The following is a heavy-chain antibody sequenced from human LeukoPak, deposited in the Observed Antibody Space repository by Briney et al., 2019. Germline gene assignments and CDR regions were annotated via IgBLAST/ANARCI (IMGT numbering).Heavy chain of an antibody. CDR2: IYYSGST. V-gene: IGHV4-31*03. D-gene: IGHD3-22*01. Sequence: SETLSLTCTVSGGSISSGGYYWSWIRQHPGKGLEWIGYIYYSGSTDYNPSLKSRVTISIDTSKNQLSLKLNSVTAADTAVYYCASFQGVYYDSSVWGQGTLVTVSS. CDR3: ASFQGVYYDSSV. J-gene: IGHJ4*02. CDR1: GGSISSGGYY.